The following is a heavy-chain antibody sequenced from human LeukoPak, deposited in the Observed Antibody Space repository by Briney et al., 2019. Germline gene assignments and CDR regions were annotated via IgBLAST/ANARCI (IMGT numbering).Heavy chain of an antibody. V-gene: IGHV3-30*14. CDR3: ARGKTTVTTGELAY. CDR2: ISYDGSNK. D-gene: IGHD4-17*01. CDR1: GFTFSSYA. J-gene: IGHJ4*02. Sequence: GGSLRLSCAASGFTFSSYAMHWVRQAPGKGLEWVAVISYDGSNKYYADSVKGRFTISRDSSKNMLYLQMNSLRAEDTAAYYCARGKTTVTTGELAYWGQGTLVAVSS.